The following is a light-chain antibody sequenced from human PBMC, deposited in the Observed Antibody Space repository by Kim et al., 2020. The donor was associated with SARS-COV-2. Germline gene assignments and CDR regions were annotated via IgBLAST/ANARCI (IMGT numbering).Light chain of an antibody. CDR2: AAS. Sequence: DIQMTQSPSSLSASVGDRVTITCRASQGISNSLAWFQQKPGKAPKSLISAASSLQSGVPSRFGGSGSGTDFTLVISSLQPEDVATYYCQHYSFYPFSFGQGTKLEI. J-gene: IGKJ2*03. V-gene: IGKV1-16*01. CDR1: QGISNS. CDR3: QHYSFYPFS.